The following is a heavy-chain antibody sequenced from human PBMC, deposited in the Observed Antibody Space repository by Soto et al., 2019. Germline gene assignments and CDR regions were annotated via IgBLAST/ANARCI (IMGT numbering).Heavy chain of an antibody. Sequence: SETLSLTCAVYGGSCSGYYWSWIRQPPGKGLEWIGEINHSGSTNYNPSLKSRVTISVDTSKNQFSLKLSSVTAADTAVYYCARGLGVVVVVAATRWFDPWGQGTLVTVSS. D-gene: IGHD2-15*01. CDR3: ARGLGVVVVVAATRWFDP. CDR1: GGSCSGYY. CDR2: INHSGST. V-gene: IGHV4-34*01. J-gene: IGHJ5*02.